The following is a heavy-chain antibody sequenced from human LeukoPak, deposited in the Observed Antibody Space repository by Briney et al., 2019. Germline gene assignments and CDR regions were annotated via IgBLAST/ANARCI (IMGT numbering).Heavy chain of an antibody. J-gene: IGHJ3*02. D-gene: IGHD3-10*01. CDR1: GFTFSSYA. CDR2: ISSSGTAT. V-gene: IGHV3-48*04. Sequence: GGSLRLSCAASGFTFSSYAMSWVRQAPGKGLDRVAYISSSGTATYYAESVKGRFTISRDNAKNSLYLQMDSLKAEDTAMYYCARPARSGIYYPDAFENWGQGTMVTVS. CDR3: ARPARSGIYYPDAFEN.